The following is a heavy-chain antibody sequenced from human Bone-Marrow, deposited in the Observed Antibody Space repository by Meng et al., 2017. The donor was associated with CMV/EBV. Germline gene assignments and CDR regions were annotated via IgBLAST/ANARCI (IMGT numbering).Heavy chain of an antibody. J-gene: IGHJ4*02. V-gene: IGHV3-74*01. CDR2: INSDGSST. CDR3: ARAPRGSGSLMARY. CDR1: GFTFSSYW. Sequence: GESLKISCAASGFTFSSYWMHWVRHTPGKGLVWVSRINSDGSSTSYADSVKGRFTISRDNAKNTVFLQMNSLRAEDTAVYYCARAPRGSGSLMARYWGQGTLVTASS. D-gene: IGHD1-26*01.